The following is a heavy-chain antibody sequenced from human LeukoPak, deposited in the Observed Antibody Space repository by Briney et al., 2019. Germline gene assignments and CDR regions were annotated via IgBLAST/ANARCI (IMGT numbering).Heavy chain of an antibody. V-gene: IGHV4-61*02. D-gene: IGHD6-6*01. CDR1: GGSISSGGYY. J-gene: IGHJ5*02. CDR3: ARVLIEQLSPEGWFDP. CDR2: IYTSEST. Sequence: PSQTLSLTCTVSGGSISSGGYYWSWIRQPAGKGLEWIGRIYTSESTNYNPSLKSRVTMSVDTSKNQFSLKLSSVTAADTAVYYCARVLIEQLSPEGWFDPWGQGTLVTVSS.